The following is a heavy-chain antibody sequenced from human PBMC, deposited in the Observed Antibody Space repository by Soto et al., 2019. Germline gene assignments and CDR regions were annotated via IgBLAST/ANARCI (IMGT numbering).Heavy chain of an antibody. Sequence: EVQLVESGGGLVQPGGSLRLSCAASGFGFSGYWMHWVRQTPGKGLVWVSRINSDGSGTSYADSVKGRFTISRDNAKNTLYLPLNIRRDEDTAVYSCARESAKWAAIGLAVDNWGQGALVTVSP. D-gene: IGHD6-19*01. CDR2: INSDGSGT. J-gene: IGHJ4*02. V-gene: IGHV3-74*01. CDR3: ARESAKWAAIGLAVDN. CDR1: GFGFSGYW.